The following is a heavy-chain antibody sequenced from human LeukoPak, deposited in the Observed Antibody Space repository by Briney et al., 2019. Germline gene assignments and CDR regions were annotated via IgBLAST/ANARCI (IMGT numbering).Heavy chain of an antibody. CDR2: ISPSADST. J-gene: IGHJ4*02. V-gene: IGHV3-23*01. Sequence: GGSLRLSCAASGFTFSNYAKSWVRQAPGKGLEWVSAISPSADSTSYADSVKGRFAISRDNSKNTVYLQMDSLRAEDTAVYYCAKRESSSSWYNYFDYWGQGTLVTVSS. CDR1: GFTFSNYA. CDR3: AKRESSSSWYNYFDY. D-gene: IGHD6-13*01.